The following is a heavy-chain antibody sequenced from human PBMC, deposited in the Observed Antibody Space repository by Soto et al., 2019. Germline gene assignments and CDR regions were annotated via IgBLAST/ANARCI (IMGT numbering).Heavy chain of an antibody. D-gene: IGHD5-18*01. Sequence: GGSLRLSCAASGFSFSTYGMQWVRQAPGKGLEWVAEIWYDGSNDFYSDSVKGRFTISRDNAKNTLFLQMNSLRAEDTAMYYCGRGYNYADYWGQRTHVTVSS. J-gene: IGHJ4*02. CDR2: IWYDGSND. V-gene: IGHV3-33*01. CDR1: GFSFSTYG. CDR3: GRGYNYADY.